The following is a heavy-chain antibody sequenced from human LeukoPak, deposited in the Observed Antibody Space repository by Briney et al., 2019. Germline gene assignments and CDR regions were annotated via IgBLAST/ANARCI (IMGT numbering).Heavy chain of an antibody. CDR1: GGSFSGYC. Sequence: PSETLSLTCAVYGGSFSGYCWSWIRQPPGKGLEWIGDINHSGSTNYNPSLKSRVTISVDTSKNQFSLKLSSVTAADTAVYYCARASSHYDYVWGSYRFFDYWGQGTLVTVSS. CDR2: INHSGST. J-gene: IGHJ4*02. CDR3: ARASSHYDYVWGSYRFFDY. D-gene: IGHD3-16*02. V-gene: IGHV4-34*01.